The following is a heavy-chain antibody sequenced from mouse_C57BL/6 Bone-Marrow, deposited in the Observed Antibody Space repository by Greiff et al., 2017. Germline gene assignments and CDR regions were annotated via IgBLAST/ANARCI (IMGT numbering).Heavy chain of an antibody. CDR1: GYTFTGYW. V-gene: IGHV1-9*01. J-gene: IGHJ3*01. D-gene: IGHD2-4*01. Sequence: QVQLKESGAELMKPGASVKLSCKATGYTFTGYWIEWVKQRPGHGLEWIGEIIPGSGSPTYNEKFKGKATFTADTSSNTAYMKLRSLTTEDSAIYYCARIYYDYDAWFAYWGQGTLVTVSA. CDR3: ARIYYDYDAWFAY. CDR2: IIPGSGSP.